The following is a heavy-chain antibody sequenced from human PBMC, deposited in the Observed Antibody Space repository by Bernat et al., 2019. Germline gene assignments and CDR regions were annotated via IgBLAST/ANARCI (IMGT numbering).Heavy chain of an antibody. CDR2: IYYSGND. V-gene: IGHV4-39*01. CDR1: GGSITSSSYF. Sequence: QLQLQESGPGLVNPSETLSLTCTVSGGSITSSSYFWGWIRQPPGKGLEWIGRIYYSGNDYYNPSLKSRATISVDTSKNQFSLKLSSVTATDTAVYYCARHGNIVVVVGATAFDYWGQGTLVTVSS. D-gene: IGHD2-15*01. J-gene: IGHJ4*02. CDR3: ARHGNIVVVVGATAFDY.